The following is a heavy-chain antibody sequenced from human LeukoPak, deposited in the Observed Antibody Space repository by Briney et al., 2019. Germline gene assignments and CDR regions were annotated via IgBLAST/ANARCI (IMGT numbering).Heavy chain of an antibody. V-gene: IGHV3-66*01. CDR2: IYTDGST. CDR1: GFTVSSNY. D-gene: IGHD3-3*01. J-gene: IGHJ6*03. Sequence: GGSLRLSCAASGFTVSSNYMSWVRQAPGKGLEWVSVIYTDGSTYYADSVKGRFTISRDNAKNSLYLQMNSLRAEDTAVYYCARRDYDFWSGYEYYYMDVWGKGTTVTVSS. CDR3: ARRDYDFWSGYEYYYMDV.